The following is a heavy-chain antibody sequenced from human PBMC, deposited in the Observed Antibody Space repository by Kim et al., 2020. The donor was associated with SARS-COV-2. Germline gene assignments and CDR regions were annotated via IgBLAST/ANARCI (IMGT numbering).Heavy chain of an antibody. Sequence: GGSLRLSCAASGFTFSSYGMHWVRQAPGKGLEWVAVIWDDGSNKYYADSVKGRFTISRDNSKNTLYLQMNSLRAEDTAVYYCAREGAPFGVRAQGYGMDVWGQGTTVTVSS. J-gene: IGHJ6*02. CDR3: AREGAPFGVRAQGYGMDV. CDR1: GFTFSSYG. CDR2: IWDDGSNK. V-gene: IGHV3-33*01. D-gene: IGHD3-10*01.